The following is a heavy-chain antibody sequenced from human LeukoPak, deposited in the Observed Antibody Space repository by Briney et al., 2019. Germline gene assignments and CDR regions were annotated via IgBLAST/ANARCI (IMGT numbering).Heavy chain of an antibody. Sequence: SGGPLRLSCAASGFTFSTYKMTWVRQAPGKRLEEVSSIFTGSGDFFYADSVKGRFTISRDDAKDSLYLHMNSLRAEDTAIYYCARGGRSDWFFDYWGQGILVTVSS. CDR2: IFTGSGDF. V-gene: IGHV3-21*01. D-gene: IGHD2-21*01. CDR1: GFTFSTYK. CDR3: ARGGRSDWFFDY. J-gene: IGHJ4*02.